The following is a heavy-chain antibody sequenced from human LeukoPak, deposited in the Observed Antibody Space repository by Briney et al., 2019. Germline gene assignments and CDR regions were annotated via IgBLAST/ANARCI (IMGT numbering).Heavy chain of an antibody. Sequence: GGSLRLSCAASGFTVSSSYMSWVRQAPGKGLEWVSVIYSGGSTYYADSVKGRFTISRDNSKNTLYLQMNSLRAEDTAVYYCARVIRGHFDYWGQGTLVTVSS. CDR1: GFTVSSSY. CDR2: IYSGGST. V-gene: IGHV3-53*01. CDR3: ARVIRGHFDY. J-gene: IGHJ4*02. D-gene: IGHD2/OR15-2a*01.